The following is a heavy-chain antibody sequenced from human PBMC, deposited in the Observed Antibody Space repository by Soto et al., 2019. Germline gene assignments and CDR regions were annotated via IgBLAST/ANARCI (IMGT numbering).Heavy chain of an antibody. CDR3: ARDSKWQVNYFDY. Sequence: EVQLVESGGGLVKPGGSLRLSCAASGFTFSSYSMNWVRQAPGKGLEWVSSISSSSSYIYYADSVKGRFTISRDNAKNSLYLQMNSLRAEDTAVYYCARDSKWQVNYFDYWGQGTLVTVSS. CDR2: ISSSSSYI. CDR1: GFTFSSYS. V-gene: IGHV3-21*01. D-gene: IGHD6-19*01. J-gene: IGHJ4*02.